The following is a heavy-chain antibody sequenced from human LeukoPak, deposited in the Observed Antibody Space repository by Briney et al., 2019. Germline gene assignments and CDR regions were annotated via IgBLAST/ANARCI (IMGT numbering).Heavy chain of an antibody. CDR2: ISGSGGSK. CDR1: GFTFSNYA. D-gene: IGHD3-10*01. CDR3: ARDFGYGSGNIDY. J-gene: IGHJ4*02. Sequence: PGGSLRLSCAASGFTFSNYAMSWVRQAPGKGLEWVSAISGSGGSKYYADSVKGRFTILRDNSKNTLYLQMNSLRVEDTAVYYCARDFGYGSGNIDYWGQGTLVTVSS. V-gene: IGHV3-23*01.